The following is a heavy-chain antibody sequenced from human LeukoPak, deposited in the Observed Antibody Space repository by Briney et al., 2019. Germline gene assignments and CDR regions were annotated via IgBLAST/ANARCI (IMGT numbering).Heavy chain of an antibody. J-gene: IGHJ4*02. CDR1: GGSIGSYY. V-gene: IGHV4-59*01. Sequence: SETLSLTCTVSGGSIGSYYWNWIRQPPGKGLEWIGYIYYSGSTDYNPSLKSQVTISVDTSKNQFSLKLNSVTAADTAVYYCARDRGVTTPFDYWGQGTLVTVSS. D-gene: IGHD4-17*01. CDR2: IYYSGST. CDR3: ARDRGVTTPFDY.